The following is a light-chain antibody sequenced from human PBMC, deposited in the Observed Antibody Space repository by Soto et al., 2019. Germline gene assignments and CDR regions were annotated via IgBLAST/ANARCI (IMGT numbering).Light chain of an antibody. J-gene: IGLJ1*01. V-gene: IGLV2-18*02. CDR3: SSYTSSSPRRYV. Sequence: QSVLTQPPSVSGSPGQSVTISCTGTSSDVGSYNRVSWYQQPPGTAPKLMIYEVSNRPSGVPDRFSGSKSGNTASLTISGLKAEDEADYYCSSYTSSSPRRYVFGTGTKVTVL. CDR1: SSDVGSYNR. CDR2: EVS.